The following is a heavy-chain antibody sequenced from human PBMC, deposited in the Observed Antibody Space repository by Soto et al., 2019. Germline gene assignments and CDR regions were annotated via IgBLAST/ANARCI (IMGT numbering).Heavy chain of an antibody. D-gene: IGHD4-17*01. J-gene: IGHJ4*02. CDR3: VKDPYYGGNRDYFDY. CDR2: ISNNASNT. V-gene: IGHV3-64D*06. Sequence: GGSLRLSCSASGFTFSKFTMHWVRQAPGKGLEFVSAISNNASNTYYADSVKGRFTISRDNSKNTVYLQMSSLGAEDTAVYYCVKDPYYGGNRDYFDYWGQGALVTVSS. CDR1: GFTFSKFT.